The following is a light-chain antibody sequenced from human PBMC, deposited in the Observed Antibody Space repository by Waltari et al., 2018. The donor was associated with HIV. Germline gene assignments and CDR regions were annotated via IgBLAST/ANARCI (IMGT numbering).Light chain of an antibody. CDR1: QGICRY. CDR3: QQSYSTPFT. Sequence: LQMTQAPSSLSASVGRPVTITCRTSQGICRYLNWYQQRPGKAPNLLIYATSTLQSGVPSRFSGSGSGTDFTLTITSLQPEDFATYYCQQSYSTPFTFGPGTKVDV. V-gene: IGKV1-39*01. CDR2: ATS. J-gene: IGKJ3*01.